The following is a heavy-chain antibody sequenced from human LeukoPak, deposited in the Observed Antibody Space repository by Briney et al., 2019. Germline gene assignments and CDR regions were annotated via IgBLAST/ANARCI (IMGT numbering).Heavy chain of an antibody. Sequence: ASVKVSCKASGGTFSSYAISWVRQAPGQGLEWMGGIIPIFGTANYAQKFQGRVTITADESTSTAYMKLSSLRSEDTAVYYCARGPGIAVAGTNGMDVWGQGTTVTVSS. J-gene: IGHJ6*02. CDR2: IIPIFGTA. CDR3: ARGPGIAVAGTNGMDV. D-gene: IGHD6-19*01. V-gene: IGHV1-69*13. CDR1: GGTFSSYA.